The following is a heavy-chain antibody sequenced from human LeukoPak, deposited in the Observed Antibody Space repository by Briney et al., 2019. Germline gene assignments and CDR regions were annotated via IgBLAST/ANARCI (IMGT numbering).Heavy chain of an antibody. Sequence: ASVKVSCKTSGYTFTDYYIHWVRQAPGQGLEWMGWINPNSGGTKYAQHFQGRVTMTRDTSINTAYMELSRLISDDTAVYYCARQDNSDSDFHYWGQGTLVTVSS. D-gene: IGHD4-11*01. CDR2: INPNSGGT. CDR3: ARQDNSDSDFHY. J-gene: IGHJ4*02. V-gene: IGHV1-2*02. CDR1: GYTFTDYY.